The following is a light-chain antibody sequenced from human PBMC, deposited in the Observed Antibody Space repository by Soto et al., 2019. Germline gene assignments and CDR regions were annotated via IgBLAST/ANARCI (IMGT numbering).Light chain of an antibody. CDR1: QSISSW. CDR2: DAS. V-gene: IGKV1-5*01. CDR3: QPYNSYWT. J-gene: IGKJ1*01. Sequence: DMQMTQSASTLSASVGDRVTITCRASQSISSWLAWYPQQPGQAPKLLIYDASSLESGVPSRLSGSGSGTEFTLTIRSLKPDDFATYYCQPYNSYWTFGLGTKVDIK.